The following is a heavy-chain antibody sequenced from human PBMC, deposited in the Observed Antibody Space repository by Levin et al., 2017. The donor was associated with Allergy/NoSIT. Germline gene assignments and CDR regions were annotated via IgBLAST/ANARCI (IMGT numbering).Heavy chain of an antibody. CDR1: GFTFSSYS. CDR2: ISSSSSYI. J-gene: IGHJ6*02. Sequence: PGGSLRLSCAASGFTFSSYSMNWVRQAPGKGLEWVSSISSSSSYIYYADSVKGRFTISRDNAKNSLYLQMNSLRAEDTAVYYCASGSHTEISGYYYYGMDVWGQGTTVTVSS. D-gene: IGHD3-10*01. CDR3: ASGSHTEISGYYYYGMDV. V-gene: IGHV3-21*01.